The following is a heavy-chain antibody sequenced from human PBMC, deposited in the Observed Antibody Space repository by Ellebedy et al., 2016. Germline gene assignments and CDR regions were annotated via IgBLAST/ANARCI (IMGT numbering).Heavy chain of an antibody. CDR2: ISAGSDTT. Sequence: GESLKISXAASGFTFSSYSMNWVRQAPGKGLEWVSTISAGSDTTRLADSVRGRFTISRDSSKNSVYLRMSNLRVEDTAVYYCRQGHYADLWGQGTLVTVSS. D-gene: IGHD4-17*01. CDR3: RQGHYADL. CDR1: GFTFSSYS. V-gene: IGHV3-23*01. J-gene: IGHJ4*02.